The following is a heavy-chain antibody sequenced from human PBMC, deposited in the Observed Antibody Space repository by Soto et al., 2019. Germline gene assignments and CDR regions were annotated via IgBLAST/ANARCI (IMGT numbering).Heavy chain of an antibody. J-gene: IGHJ4*02. CDR3: ARHDYGDGFSY. CDR1: GDSISSSTCY. CDR2: IFSTGTT. D-gene: IGHD4-17*01. V-gene: IGHV4-39*01. Sequence: PSETKSVTCTVSGDSISSSTCYWGWIRRPPGKGLEWIATIFSTGTTHYNPSLRSRVTISVDTSKNQFSLTVRSVTAADTAAYYCARHDYGDGFSYWGQGSQVTVSS.